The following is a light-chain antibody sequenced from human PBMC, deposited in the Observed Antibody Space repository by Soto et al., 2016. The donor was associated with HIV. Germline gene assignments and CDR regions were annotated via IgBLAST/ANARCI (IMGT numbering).Light chain of an antibody. CDR1: QAINSR. J-gene: IGKJ4*01. CDR3: QQLNSYYALT. Sequence: DIQMTQSPSSVSASVGDRVTITCRASQAINSRLAWYQQKPGKAPKLLIYKAPSLESGVPSRFSGSGSGTEFTLTISSLQPEDFATYYCQQLNSYYALTFGGGTKVEIK. CDR2: KAP. V-gene: IGKV1-5*03.